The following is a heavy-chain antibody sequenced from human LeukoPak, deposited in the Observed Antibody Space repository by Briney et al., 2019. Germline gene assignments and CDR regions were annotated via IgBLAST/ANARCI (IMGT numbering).Heavy chain of an antibody. J-gene: IGHJ4*02. Sequence: ASVKVSCKASGYTFTSDYMHWVRHAPGQGLEWMGVINPSGGSTSYAQKFQGRVTMTRDTSTSTVYMELSSLRSEDTAVYYCARSGSASRGFDYWGQGTLVTVSS. CDR2: INPSGGST. CDR3: ARSGSASRGFDY. V-gene: IGHV1-46*01. CDR1: GYTFTSDY. D-gene: IGHD1-26*01.